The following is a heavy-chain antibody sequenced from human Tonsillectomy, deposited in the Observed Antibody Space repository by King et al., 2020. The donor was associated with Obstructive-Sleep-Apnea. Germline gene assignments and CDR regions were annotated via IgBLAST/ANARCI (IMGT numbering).Heavy chain of an antibody. Sequence: QLVQSGAEVKKPGESLKISCKGSGYSFTRYWIGWLRQMPGKGLEWMGVIYPADSETRYSPSFEGQVTISADKSITTAYLQWSSLKASDTAMYYCATYYGSGSYYNEAPSYYYYYGMDVWGQGTTVTVSS. V-gene: IGHV5-51*01. J-gene: IGHJ6*02. CDR2: IYPADSET. CDR3: ATYYGSGSYYNEAPSYYYYYGMDV. D-gene: IGHD3-10*01. CDR1: GYSFTRYW.